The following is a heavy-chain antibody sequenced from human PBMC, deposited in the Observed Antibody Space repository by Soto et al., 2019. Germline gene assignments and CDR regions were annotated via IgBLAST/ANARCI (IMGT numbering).Heavy chain of an antibody. J-gene: IGHJ5*02. CDR1: GGSISSSNW. CDR2: IYHSGST. V-gene: IGHV4-4*02. Sequence: SETLSLTCAVSGGSISSSNWWIWVRQPPGKGLEWIGEIYHSGSTNYNPSLKSRVTISVDKSKNQFSLKLSSVTAADTAVYYCARGQGTRENWFDPWGQGTLVTVS. D-gene: IGHD3-10*01. CDR3: ARGQGTRENWFDP.